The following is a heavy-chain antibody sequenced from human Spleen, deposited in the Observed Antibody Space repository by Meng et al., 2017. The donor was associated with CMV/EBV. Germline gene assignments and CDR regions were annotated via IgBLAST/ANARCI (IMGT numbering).Heavy chain of an antibody. CDR3: AREDGITGTTSCFDY. Sequence: GESLKISCAASGFMFSNSPMNWVRQAPGKGLEWVSSISSSSSYIYYADSVKGRFTISRDNAKNSLYLQMNSLRAEDTAVYYCAREDGITGTTSCFDYWGQGTLVTVSS. CDR1: GFMFSNSP. CDR2: ISSSSSYI. J-gene: IGHJ4*02. V-gene: IGHV3-21*01. D-gene: IGHD1-7*01.